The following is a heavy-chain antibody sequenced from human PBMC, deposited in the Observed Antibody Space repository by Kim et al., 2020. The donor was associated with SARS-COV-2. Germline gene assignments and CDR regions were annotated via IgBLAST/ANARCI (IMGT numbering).Heavy chain of an antibody. CDR2: ISGSGGST. Sequence: GGSLRLSCVASGFTFSSYAMSWVRQAPGKGLEWVSTISGSGGSTYYADSVKGRFTISRDNSKNTVYLQMNSLRAEDTAVYYCAKGLPWGLGELSFDYWGQGTLVTVSS. V-gene: IGHV3-23*01. J-gene: IGHJ4*02. D-gene: IGHD3-16*02. CDR3: AKGLPWGLGELSFDY. CDR1: GFTFSSYA.